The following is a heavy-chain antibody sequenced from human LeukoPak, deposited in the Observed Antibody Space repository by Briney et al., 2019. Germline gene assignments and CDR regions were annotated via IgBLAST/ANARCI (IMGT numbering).Heavy chain of an antibody. Sequence: ASVKVSCKVSGYTLTELSMHWVRQAPGKGLEWMGGFDPEDGETLYAQKFQGRVTMTEDTSTDTAYMELSSLRSEDAAVYYCATSVVPAAIQLHGAFDIWGQGTMVTVSS. CDR1: GYTLTELS. CDR3: ATSVVPAAIQLHGAFDI. CDR2: FDPEDGET. V-gene: IGHV1-24*01. D-gene: IGHD2-2*02. J-gene: IGHJ3*02.